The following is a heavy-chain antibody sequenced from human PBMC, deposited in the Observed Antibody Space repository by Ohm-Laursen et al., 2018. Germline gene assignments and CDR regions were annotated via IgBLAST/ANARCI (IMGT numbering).Heavy chain of an antibody. V-gene: IGHV3-21*01. D-gene: IGHD1-26*01. Sequence: SLRLSCTASAFSLTASNMNWVRQAPGTGLEWVSYISDTGSHIYYAGSVRGRFTISRDNAQNSLYLHMSSLRAEDTAIYYCARDDGAYTRRSGMDVWGQGTAVTV. CDR1: AFSLTASN. CDR3: ARDDGAYTRRSGMDV. J-gene: IGHJ6*02. CDR2: ISDTGSHI.